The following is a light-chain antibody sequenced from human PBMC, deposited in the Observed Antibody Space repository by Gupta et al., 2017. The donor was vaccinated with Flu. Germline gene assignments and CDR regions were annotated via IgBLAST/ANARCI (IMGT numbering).Light chain of an antibody. Sequence: GQTASITCSGDKLGDKYACWYQQKPGQSPVLVIYQDSKRPSGIPERFSGSNSGNTATLTISGTQAMDEADYYCQAWDSSTRYVFGTGTKVTVL. CDR1: KLGDKY. CDR2: QDS. V-gene: IGLV3-1*01. CDR3: QAWDSSTRYV. J-gene: IGLJ1*01.